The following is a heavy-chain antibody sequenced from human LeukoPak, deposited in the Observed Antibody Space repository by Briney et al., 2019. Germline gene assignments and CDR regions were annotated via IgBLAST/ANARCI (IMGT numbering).Heavy chain of an antibody. D-gene: IGHD1-26*01. Sequence: ASVKVSCKASGYTFTGYYMHWVRQAPGQGLEWMGWINPNSGGTNCAQKFQGWVTMTRDTSISTAYMELSRLRSDDTAVYYCARGERELLSLDYWGQGTLVTVSS. J-gene: IGHJ4*02. CDR2: INPNSGGT. V-gene: IGHV1-2*04. CDR3: ARGERELLSLDY. CDR1: GYTFTGYY.